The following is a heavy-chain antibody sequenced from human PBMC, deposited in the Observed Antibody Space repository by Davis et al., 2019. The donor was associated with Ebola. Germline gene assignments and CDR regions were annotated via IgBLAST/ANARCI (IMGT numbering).Heavy chain of an antibody. D-gene: IGHD3-22*01. CDR3: VKDSPMYYYDSSGYHTLYYFDY. Sequence: GESLKISCSASGFTFRSYAMHWVRQAPGKGLEYVSAISSNGGSTYYADSVKGRFTISRDNSKNTLYLQMSSLRAEDTAVYYCVKDSPMYYYDSSGYHTLYYFDYWGQGTLVTVSS. CDR2: ISSNGGST. J-gene: IGHJ4*02. V-gene: IGHV3-64D*06. CDR1: GFTFRSYA.